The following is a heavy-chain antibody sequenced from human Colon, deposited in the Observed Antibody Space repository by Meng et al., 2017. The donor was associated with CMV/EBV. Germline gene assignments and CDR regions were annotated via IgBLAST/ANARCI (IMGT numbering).Heavy chain of an antibody. Sequence: GESLMLPRAAPGFTFGSYAMHWVRQAPGKGLEWVAVISYDGSNKYYADAVKGRFTISRDNSKNTLYLQMNSLRAEDTAVYYCARVTYCSSTSCVGGAFDIWGQGTMVTVSS. V-gene: IGHV3-30-3*01. CDR3: ARVTYCSSTSCVGGAFDI. CDR1: GFTFGSYA. CDR2: ISYDGSNK. J-gene: IGHJ3*02. D-gene: IGHD2-2*01.